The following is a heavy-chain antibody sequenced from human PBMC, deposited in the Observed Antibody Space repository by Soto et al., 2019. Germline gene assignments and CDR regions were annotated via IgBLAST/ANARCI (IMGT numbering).Heavy chain of an antibody. V-gene: IGHV1-8*01. CDR1: GYTFTSYD. Sequence: ASVKVSCKASGYTFTSYDINWVRQATGQGLEWMGWMNPNSGNTGYAQKFQGRVTMTRNTSISTAYMELSSLRSEDTAVYYCATGYYDFWPIPDAFDIWGQGTMVTVSS. J-gene: IGHJ3*02. D-gene: IGHD3-3*01. CDR3: ATGYYDFWPIPDAFDI. CDR2: MNPNSGNT.